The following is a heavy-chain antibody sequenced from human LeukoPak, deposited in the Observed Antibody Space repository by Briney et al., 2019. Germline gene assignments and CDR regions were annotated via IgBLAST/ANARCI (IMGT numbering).Heavy chain of an antibody. CDR3: AKDTTIFWCVPSDYMDV. D-gene: IGHD3-9*01. CDR1: RFTFSSYS. Sequence: VGSLRLSRAASRFTFSSYSMNCVRQAPRKGLEWVSSISSSSSYIYYADSVKGRFTISRDNSKNTLYLQMNSLRAEDTAVYYCAKDTTIFWCVPSDYMDVWGKGTTVTVSS. V-gene: IGHV3-21*04. J-gene: IGHJ6*03. CDR2: ISSSSSYI.